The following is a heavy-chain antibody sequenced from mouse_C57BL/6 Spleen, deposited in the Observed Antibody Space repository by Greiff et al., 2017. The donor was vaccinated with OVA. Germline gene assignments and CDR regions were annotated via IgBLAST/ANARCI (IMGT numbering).Heavy chain of an antibody. Sequence: EVKLQESGAELVRPGASVKLSCTASGFNIKDDYMHWVKQRPEQGLEWFGWIDPENGDTEYASKFQGKATITADTSSNTAYLQLSSLTSEDTAGYYCTTSGTYYYGSSYPFAYWGQGTLVTVSA. D-gene: IGHD1-1*01. J-gene: IGHJ3*01. CDR3: TTSGTYYYGSSYPFAY. CDR2: IDPENGDT. CDR1: GFNIKDDY. V-gene: IGHV14-4*01.